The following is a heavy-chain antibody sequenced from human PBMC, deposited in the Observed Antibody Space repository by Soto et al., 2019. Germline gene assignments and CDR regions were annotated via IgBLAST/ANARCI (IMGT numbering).Heavy chain of an antibody. V-gene: IGHV4-59*03. J-gene: IGHJ4*02. Sequence: SETLSLTCTVSGGSISSYCWSWIRQPPGKGLEWIGYIYYSGSTNYNPSLKSRVTITADESTSTAYMELSSLRSEDTAVYYCFRSSLRGTAFDYWGQGTLVTVSS. CDR2: IYYSGST. D-gene: IGHD2-15*01. CDR3: FRSSLRGTAFDY. CDR1: GGSISSYC.